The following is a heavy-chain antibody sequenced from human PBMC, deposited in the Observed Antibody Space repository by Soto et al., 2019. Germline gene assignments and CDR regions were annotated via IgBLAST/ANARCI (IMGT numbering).Heavy chain of an antibody. CDR1: GFTFNNYW. D-gene: IGHD3-16*01. V-gene: IGHV3-74*01. Sequence: EVQLVESGGDLVQPGGSLRLSCVASGFTFNNYWMHWVRQAPGKGLVWVSRINSDGSSTTYADSVKGRFTISRDNAKNTLFLQMNSLRADDTAVYYCAKGGRRVCDYWGQGTLVTVSS. CDR3: AKGGRRVCDY. J-gene: IGHJ4*02. CDR2: INSDGSST.